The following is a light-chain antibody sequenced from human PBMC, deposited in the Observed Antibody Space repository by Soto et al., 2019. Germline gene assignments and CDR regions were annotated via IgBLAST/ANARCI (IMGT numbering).Light chain of an antibody. J-gene: IGKJ5*01. V-gene: IGKV1-39*01. CDR1: QSITNY. CDR2: AAS. Sequence: VDMTQSPSSLSASVGYRVTLTCRASQSITNYLNWYQQKPGKAPKILIYAASSLQSGVPSRFSGSGSGTDFNLTISSLQTEDFATYYCQQSYSNPITFGQGTRLEIK. CDR3: QQSYSNPIT.